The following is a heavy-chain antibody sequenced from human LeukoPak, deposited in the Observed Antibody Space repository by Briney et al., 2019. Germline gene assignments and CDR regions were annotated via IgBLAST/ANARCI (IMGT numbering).Heavy chain of an antibody. CDR3: ARGISSCDY. J-gene: IGHJ4*02. Sequence: ASVKVSCKASGYTFTSYDINWVRQATGQGLEWMGWMNPNNGNTNYAQKLQGRVTMTTDTSTSTAYMELRSLRSDDTAVYYCARGISSCDYWGQGTLVTVSS. V-gene: IGHV1-18*01. CDR2: MNPNNGNT. D-gene: IGHD6-13*01. CDR1: GYTFTSYD.